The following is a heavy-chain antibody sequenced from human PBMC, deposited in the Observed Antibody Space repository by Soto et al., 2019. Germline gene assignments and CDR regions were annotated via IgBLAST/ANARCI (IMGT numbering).Heavy chain of an antibody. D-gene: IGHD4-17*01. V-gene: IGHV4-59*01. J-gene: IGHJ4*02. Sequence: QVQLQESGPGLVKPSETLSLTCTVSGGSISNSYWSWIRQPPGKGLGWIGYIYYIGNTNYNPSLHSLVALTEGTSRDQFSLALSSVTAADTAIYYWARANDYKESTFDSWGQGILVTVSS. CDR3: ARANDYKESTFDS. CDR1: GGSISNSY. CDR2: IYYIGNT.